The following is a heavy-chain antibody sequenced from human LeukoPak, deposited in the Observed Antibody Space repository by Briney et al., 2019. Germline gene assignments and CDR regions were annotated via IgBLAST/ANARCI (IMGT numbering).Heavy chain of an antibody. D-gene: IGHD2-15*01. J-gene: IGHJ4*02. CDR1: GFTFGDYA. CDR3: TRNIYCGGGSCSYYFDY. Sequence: GSLRLSCTVSGFTFGDYAMGWVRQAPGKGLEWVGLTRRKVSGATTEYAASVKGRFTISRDDSKSIAYLQMNSLKTEDTAMYYCTRNIYCGGGSCSYYFDYWGQGTLVTVSS. CDR2: TRRKVSGATT. V-gene: IGHV3-49*04.